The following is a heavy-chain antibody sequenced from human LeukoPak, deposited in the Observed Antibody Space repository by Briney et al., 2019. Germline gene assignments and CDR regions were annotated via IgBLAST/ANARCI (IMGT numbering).Heavy chain of an antibody. V-gene: IGHV1-3*01. Sequence: ASVKVSCKASGYTFTSYGISWVRQAPGQGLEWMGWINAGNGNTKYSQKFQGRVTITRDTSASTAYMELSSLRSEDTAVYYCARDRGYSSGWYRYWGQGTLVTVSS. CDR3: ARDRGYSSGWYRY. J-gene: IGHJ4*02. CDR2: INAGNGNT. D-gene: IGHD6-19*01. CDR1: GYTFTSYG.